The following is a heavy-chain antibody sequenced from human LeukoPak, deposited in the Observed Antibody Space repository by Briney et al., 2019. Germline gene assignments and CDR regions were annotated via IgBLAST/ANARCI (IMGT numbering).Heavy chain of an antibody. CDR3: AKESESYDSSGSTFDY. CDR2: IRYDGSDK. CDR1: GFTFSSYE. V-gene: IGHV3-30*02. D-gene: IGHD3-22*01. J-gene: IGHJ4*02. Sequence: PGGSLRLSCAASGFTFSSYEMNWVRQAPGKGLEWVAFIRYDGSDKYYADSVKGRFTISRDNSKNTLYLQMNSLRAEDTAVYYCAKESESYDSSGSTFDYWGQGTLVTVSS.